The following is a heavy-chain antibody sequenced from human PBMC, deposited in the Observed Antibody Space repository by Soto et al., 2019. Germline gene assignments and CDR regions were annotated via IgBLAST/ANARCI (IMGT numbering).Heavy chain of an antibody. D-gene: IGHD6-19*01. CDR2: ISYDGSNK. J-gene: IGHJ4*02. Sequence: QVQLVESGGGVVHPGRSLRLSCAASGFTFSSYGMHWVRQAPGKGLEWVAVISYDGSNKYYADSVKGRFTISRDNSKNTLYLQMNSLRAEDTAVYYCAILSYSSGWARFDYWGQGTLVTVSS. CDR1: GFTFSSYG. CDR3: AILSYSSGWARFDY. V-gene: IGHV3-30*03.